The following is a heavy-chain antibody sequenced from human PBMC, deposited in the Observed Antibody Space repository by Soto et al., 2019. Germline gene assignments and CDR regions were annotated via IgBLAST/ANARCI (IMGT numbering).Heavy chain of an antibody. Sequence: SETLSLTCTVSGDSINSYYWNWIRQPPGKGLEWIGYIYYSGSTTYNPSLKSRVTISVDTSKNQFSLDLNSITAADTAVYYCARDGYNLRAFDYWGQGTLVTVSS. CDR3: ARDGYNLRAFDY. CDR2: IYYSGST. D-gene: IGHD5-12*01. CDR1: GDSINSYY. V-gene: IGHV4-59*01. J-gene: IGHJ4*02.